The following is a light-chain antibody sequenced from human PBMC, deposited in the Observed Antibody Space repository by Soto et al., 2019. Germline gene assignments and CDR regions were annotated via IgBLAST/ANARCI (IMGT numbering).Light chain of an antibody. V-gene: IGKV3-20*01. Sequence: EVVLTQSPGTLSLSPGERATLSCRASQSFTSNYLAWYQQKPGQAPRLLIYGASSRATGIPDRFSGSGSGTDFSLTISRLEPEDFAVYYCQQYGSSPITFGQGTRLAIK. CDR2: GAS. CDR3: QQYGSSPIT. J-gene: IGKJ5*01. CDR1: QSFTSNY.